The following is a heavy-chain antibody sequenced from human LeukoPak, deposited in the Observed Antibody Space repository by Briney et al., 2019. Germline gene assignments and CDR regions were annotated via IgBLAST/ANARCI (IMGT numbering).Heavy chain of an antibody. J-gene: IGHJ4*02. V-gene: IGHV4-59*01. CDR1: GGSISSYY. Sequence: PSETLSLTCTVSGGSISSYYWSWIRQPPGKGLEWIGYIYYSGSTNYNPSLKSRVTISVDTSKNQFSLKLSSVTAADTAVYYCAREITNYGALDYWGQGTLVTVSS. D-gene: IGHD4-17*01. CDR2: IYYSGST. CDR3: AREITNYGALDY.